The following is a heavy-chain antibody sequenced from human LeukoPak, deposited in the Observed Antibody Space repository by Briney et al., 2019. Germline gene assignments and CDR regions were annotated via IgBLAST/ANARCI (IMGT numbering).Heavy chain of an antibody. J-gene: IGHJ4*02. D-gene: IGHD5-24*01. CDR2: IKQDGSKK. V-gene: IGHV3-7*04. CDR3: TRVGYIDEGIDY. CDR1: GFPFSSYW. Sequence: TGGSLRLSCVASGFPFSSYWMTWVRQAPGKGLEWVANIKQDGSKKSYVYSVKGRFTISRDNAKNSLYLQMNSLRAEDTAIYYCTRVGYIDEGIDYWGQGTLVTVSS.